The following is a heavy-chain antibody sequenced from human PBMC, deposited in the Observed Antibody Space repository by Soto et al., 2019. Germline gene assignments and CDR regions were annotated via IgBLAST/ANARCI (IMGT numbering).Heavy chain of an antibody. Sequence: GASVKVSCKASGGTFSSYTISWVRQAPGQGLEWMGRIIPILGIANYAQKFQGRVTITADKSTSTAYMELSSLRSEDTAVYYCAATYYDILTGPYYGMDVWGQGTTVTVSS. D-gene: IGHD3-9*01. CDR3: AATYYDILTGPYYGMDV. CDR1: GGTFSSYT. V-gene: IGHV1-69*02. J-gene: IGHJ6*02. CDR2: IIPILGIA.